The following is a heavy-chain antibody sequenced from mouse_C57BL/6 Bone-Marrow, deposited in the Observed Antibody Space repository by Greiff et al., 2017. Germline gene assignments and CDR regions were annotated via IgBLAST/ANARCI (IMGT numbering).Heavy chain of an antibody. J-gene: IGHJ2*01. CDR2: IYPGSGNT. D-gene: IGHD2-4*01. CDR3: ARGDDYEFDY. CDR1: GYTFTDYY. Sequence: QVHVKQSGAELVRPGASVKLSCKASGYTFTDYYINWVKQRPGQGLEWIARIYPGSGNTYYNEKFKGKATLTAEKSSSTAYMQLSLLTSDYSAVYFCARGDDYEFDYWGQGTTLTVSS. V-gene: IGHV1-76*01.